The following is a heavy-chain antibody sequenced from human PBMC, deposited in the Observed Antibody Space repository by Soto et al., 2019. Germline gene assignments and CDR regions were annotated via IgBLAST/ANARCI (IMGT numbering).Heavy chain of an antibody. CDR1: GFTFSSYE. CDR2: ISSSGSTI. CDR3: ARGTYYYDSSGYPDWFDP. D-gene: IGHD3-22*01. V-gene: IGHV3-48*03. Sequence: PGGSLRLSCAASGFTFSSYEMNWVRQAPGKGLEWVSYISSSGSTIYYADSVKGRFTISRDNATNSLYLQMNSLRAEDTAVYYCARGTYYYDSSGYPDWFDPWGQGTLVTVSS. J-gene: IGHJ5*02.